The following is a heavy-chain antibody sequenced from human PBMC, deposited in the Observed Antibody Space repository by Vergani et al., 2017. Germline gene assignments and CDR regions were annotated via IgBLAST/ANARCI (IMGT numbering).Heavy chain of an antibody. D-gene: IGHD6-19*01. CDR3: AKVGRSGVAGTFGAFDI. CDR1: GFTFIMHA. J-gene: IGHJ3*02. CDR2: LSASDRRT. V-gene: IGHV3-23*01. Sequence: EVQLLESGGDLVQPGGSLRLSCAASGFTFIMHAMSWVRQAPGKGLEWVSTLSASDRRTHYADSVKGRFTLSRDISKNTLFLHMNSLRPEDTAVYYCAKVGRSGVAGTFGAFDIWGQGTMVTVSS.